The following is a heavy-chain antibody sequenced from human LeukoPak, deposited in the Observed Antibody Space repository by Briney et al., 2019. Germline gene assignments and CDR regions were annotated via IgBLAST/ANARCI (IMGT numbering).Heavy chain of an antibody. D-gene: IGHD6-6*01. CDR3: ARGPSIAARYDAFDI. J-gene: IGHJ3*02. V-gene: IGHV3-48*03. CDR1: EFTFTSYE. Sequence: GGSLRLSCAASEFTFTSYELNWVSHAPGKGLEWVSYISSSGNTISYADSVKGRFTISRDNAKNSLYLQVISLRAEDTAVYYCARGPSIAARYDAFDIWGQGTMVTVSS. CDR2: ISSSGNTI.